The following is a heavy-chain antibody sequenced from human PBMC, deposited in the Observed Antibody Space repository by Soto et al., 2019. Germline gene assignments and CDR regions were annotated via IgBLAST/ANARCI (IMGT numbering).Heavy chain of an antibody. CDR1: GFTFSSHA. Sequence: QVQVVESGGGVVQPGRSLRLSCTVSGFTFSSHAMHWVRQAPGKGLEWVAQIWYDGSNKYYADSVKGRFTISRDNSKNTLYVQRDSLRVEDTAVYYFARDGASLAPYALDVWGQGTSVTVSS. D-gene: IGHD1-26*01. J-gene: IGHJ6*02. CDR3: ARDGASLAPYALDV. CDR2: IWYDGSNK. V-gene: IGHV3-33*01.